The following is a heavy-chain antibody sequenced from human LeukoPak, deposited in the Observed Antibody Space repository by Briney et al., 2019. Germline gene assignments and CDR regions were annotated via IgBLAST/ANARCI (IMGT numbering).Heavy chain of an antibody. D-gene: IGHD3-16*01. CDR3: ARWGGMNDAFDI. CDR2: INHSGST. Sequence: SETLSLTCAVYGGSFSGYYWSRIRQPPGKGLEWIGEINHSGSTNYNPSLKSRVTISVDTSKNQFSLKLSSVTAADTAVYYCARWGGMNDAFDIWGQGTMVTVSS. J-gene: IGHJ3*02. V-gene: IGHV4-34*01. CDR1: GGSFSGYY.